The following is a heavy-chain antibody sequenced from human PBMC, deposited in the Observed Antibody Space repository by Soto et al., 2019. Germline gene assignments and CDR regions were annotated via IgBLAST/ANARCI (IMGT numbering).Heavy chain of an antibody. Sequence: SETLSLTCSVSGYLISSGYYWGWVRPTPGKGLEWLGSIDYSGKTYKNPSLKSRVSASFDLSQNQFSLNLRSVTAAYTAVYFCARALSSGYDSYYFDYWGQGTLVTVSS. CDR1: GYLISSGYY. CDR2: IDYSGKT. D-gene: IGHD3-22*01. V-gene: IGHV4-38-2*02. J-gene: IGHJ4*02. CDR3: ARALSSGYDSYYFDY.